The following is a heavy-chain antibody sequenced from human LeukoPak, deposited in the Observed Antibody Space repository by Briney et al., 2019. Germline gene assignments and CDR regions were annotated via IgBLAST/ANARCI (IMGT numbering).Heavy chain of an antibody. Sequence: ASVTVSCKASGYTFTVYYMHWVRQAPGQGLEWMGWINPNSGGTNYAQKFQGRVTMTRDTSISTAYMELSRLRSYDTAVYYCARDHWATYYYDSSGYAHKDYWGQGTLVTVSS. CDR2: INPNSGGT. CDR1: GYTFTVYY. J-gene: IGHJ4*02. CDR3: ARDHWATYYYDSSGYAHKDY. V-gene: IGHV1-2*02. D-gene: IGHD3-22*01.